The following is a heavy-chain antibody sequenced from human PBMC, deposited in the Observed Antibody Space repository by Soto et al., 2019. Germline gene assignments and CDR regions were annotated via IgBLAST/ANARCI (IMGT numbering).Heavy chain of an antibody. Sequence: GGSLRLSCAASGFTFSSYSMNWVRQAPGKGLEWVSSISSSSSYIYYADSVEGRFTISRDNAKNSLYLQMNSLRAEDTAVYYCARVSCSSTSCYSFDYWGQGTLVTVSS. CDR2: ISSSSSYI. V-gene: IGHV3-21*01. CDR3: ARVSCSSTSCYSFDY. CDR1: GFTFSSYS. D-gene: IGHD2-2*01. J-gene: IGHJ4*02.